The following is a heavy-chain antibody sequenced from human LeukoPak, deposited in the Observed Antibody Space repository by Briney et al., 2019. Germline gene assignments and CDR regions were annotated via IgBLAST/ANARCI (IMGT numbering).Heavy chain of an antibody. D-gene: IGHD3-22*01. CDR2: INHSGTT. CDR3: TRGGDSSGYYPLDAFDI. CDR1: GGSFISYN. V-gene: IGHV4-34*01. J-gene: IGHJ3*02. Sequence: SAPLSLPCAVYGGSFISYNWSWIRQPPGQGLEWIGAINHSGTTNYNSSLTSRVTISVDPYKSQFSLKLSSVTAAETAVYFCTRGGDSSGYYPLDAFDIWGQGTMVTVSS.